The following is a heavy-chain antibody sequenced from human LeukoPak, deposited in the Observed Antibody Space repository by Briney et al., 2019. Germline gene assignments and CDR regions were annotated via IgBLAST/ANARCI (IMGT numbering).Heavy chain of an antibody. CDR3: ANHLYGDLDSWFDP. Sequence: ASVKVSCKASGYTFSSYAMSWVRQAPGKGLEWVSAISGSGGSTYFADSVKGRFTISRDNSKNTLYLQMNSLRAEDTAVYYCANHLYGDLDSWFDPWGQGTLVTVSS. D-gene: IGHD4-17*01. CDR1: GYTFSSYA. J-gene: IGHJ5*02. CDR2: ISGSGGST. V-gene: IGHV3-23*01.